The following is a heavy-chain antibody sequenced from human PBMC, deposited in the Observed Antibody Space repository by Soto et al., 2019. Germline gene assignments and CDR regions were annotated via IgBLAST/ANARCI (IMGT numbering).Heavy chain of an antibody. D-gene: IGHD5-18*01. CDR1: GFTFSSYA. CDR3: AKDGGYSYGYSPRYYYGMDV. Sequence: EVQLLESGGGLVQPGGSLRLFCAASGFTFSSYAMSWVRQAPGKGLEWVSAISGSGGSTYYADSVKGRFTISRDNSKNTLYLQMNSLRAEDTAVYYCAKDGGYSYGYSPRYYYGMDVWGQGTTVTVSS. CDR2: ISGSGGST. J-gene: IGHJ6*02. V-gene: IGHV3-23*01.